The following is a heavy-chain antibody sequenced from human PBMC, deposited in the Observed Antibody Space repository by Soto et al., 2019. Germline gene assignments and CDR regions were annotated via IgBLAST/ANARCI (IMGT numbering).Heavy chain of an antibody. Sequence: EVQLVESGGGLVQPGGSLRLSCAASGFTFSSYWMTWVRQAPGKGLEWVANIKQDGSDKYYVDSVKGRFTISRDNAKNSPYLHMNSLRAEDTAVYYCASPLGWRGAFDVWGQGTMVTVSS. CDR3: ASPLGWRGAFDV. J-gene: IGHJ3*01. CDR1: GFTFSSYW. D-gene: IGHD6-19*01. CDR2: IKQDGSDK. V-gene: IGHV3-7*01.